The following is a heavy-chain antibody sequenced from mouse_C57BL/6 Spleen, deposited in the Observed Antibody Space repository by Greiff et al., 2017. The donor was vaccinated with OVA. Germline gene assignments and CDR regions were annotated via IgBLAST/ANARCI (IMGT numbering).Heavy chain of an antibody. D-gene: IGHD2-12*01. Sequence: QVQLQQPGAELVMPGASVKLSCKASGYTFTSYWMHWVKQRPGQGLEWIGEIDPSDSYTNYNQKFKGKSTLTVDKSSSTAYMQLSSLTSEDSAVYYCARGCYSSPAWFAYWGQGTLVTVSA. J-gene: IGHJ3*01. CDR1: GYTFTSYW. V-gene: IGHV1-69*01. CDR3: ARGCYSSPAWFAY. CDR2: IDPSDSYT.